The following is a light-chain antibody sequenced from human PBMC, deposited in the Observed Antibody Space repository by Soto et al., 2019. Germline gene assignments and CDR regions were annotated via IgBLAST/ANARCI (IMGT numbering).Light chain of an antibody. CDR3: QQYNAN. V-gene: IGKV1-5*01. J-gene: IGKJ4*01. CDR2: DAS. Sequence: DIQMTQSPSTLSASVGDRVTITCRASQSISSWLDWYQQKPGKAPNLLIYDASNLASGVPSRLRGSGSGTEFTLTIRSLQPEDFATYYCQQYNANFGGGTKVEIK. CDR1: QSISSW.